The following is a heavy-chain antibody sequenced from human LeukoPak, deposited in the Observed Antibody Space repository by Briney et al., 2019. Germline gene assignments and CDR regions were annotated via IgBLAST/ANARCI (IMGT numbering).Heavy chain of an antibody. CDR3: ARDGGWAVRGADY. Sequence: GGSLRLSCAASGVTFSDYWMTWVRQAPGKGLEWVANIKQDGSQKYYVDSVKGRFTISRDNAKNSLYLQINSLRAEDTAVYYCARDGGWAVRGADYWGQGTLVIVSS. CDR1: GVTFSDYW. J-gene: IGHJ4*02. V-gene: IGHV3-7*01. D-gene: IGHD3-10*01. CDR2: IKQDGSQK.